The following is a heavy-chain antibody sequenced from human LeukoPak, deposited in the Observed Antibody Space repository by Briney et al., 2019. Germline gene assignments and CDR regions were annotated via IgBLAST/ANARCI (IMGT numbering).Heavy chain of an antibody. CDR3: AGRYYYSLGSFPFDF. D-gene: IGHD3-10*01. CDR2: IHNSGTT. J-gene: IGHJ4*02. V-gene: IGHV4-34*01. Sequence: SSETLSLTCAVSGGPFSGYFWSWIRQPPGKGLERIGEIHNSGTTNYNPSLNSRVTISEDTSKNQIYLNLRSVTAADTAVYYCAGRYYYSLGSFPFDFWGQGTLVTVSS. CDR1: GGPFSGYF.